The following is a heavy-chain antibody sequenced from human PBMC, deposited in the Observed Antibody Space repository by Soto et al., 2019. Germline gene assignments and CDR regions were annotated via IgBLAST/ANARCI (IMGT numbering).Heavy chain of an antibody. D-gene: IGHD3-10*01. CDR3: ASSYGSGYRAFDY. CDR1: GDTFDFYS. CDR2: VNPIVRMS. V-gene: IGHV1-69*02. Sequence: QVQLVQSGAEVKRPGSSVMVSCKASGDTFDFYSINWVRQAPGRGLEWMGRVNPIVRMSNYAQKFQGRVTMTADRSTSPAYMELSSLRSEDTAIYYCASSYGSGYRAFDYWGQGALVTVSS. J-gene: IGHJ4*02.